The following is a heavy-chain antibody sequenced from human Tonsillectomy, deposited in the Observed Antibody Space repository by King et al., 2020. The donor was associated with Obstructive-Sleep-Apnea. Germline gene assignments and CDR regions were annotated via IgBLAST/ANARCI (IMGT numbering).Heavy chain of an antibody. CDR3: ASLIVGVTASWYFDL. CDR1: GFTFSSYS. Sequence: VQLVESGGGLVKPGGSLRLSCAASGFTFSSYSMNWVRQAPGKGLEWVSSISSSSSYIYYADSVKGRFTISRDNAKNSLYLQMNSLRAEDTAVYYCASLIVGVTASWYFDLWGRGTLVTVSS. V-gene: IGHV3-21*01. CDR2: ISSSSSYI. J-gene: IGHJ2*01. D-gene: IGHD2-21*02.